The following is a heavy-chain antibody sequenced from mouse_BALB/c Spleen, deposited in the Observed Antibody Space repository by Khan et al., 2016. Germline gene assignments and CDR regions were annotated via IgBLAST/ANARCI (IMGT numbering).Heavy chain of an antibody. J-gene: IGHJ4*01. CDR3: ARRAYYGLYYAMDY. V-gene: IGHV4-1*02. D-gene: IGHD2-10*01. Sequence: EVKLLESGGGLVQPGGSLKLSCAASGFDFSRYWMSWVRQAPGKGLEWIGEINPDSSTINYTPSLKDKFIISRDNAKNTLYLQMSKVRSEDTALYYCARRAYYGLYYAMDYWGQVTSVTVSS. CDR2: INPDSSTI. CDR1: GFDFSRYW.